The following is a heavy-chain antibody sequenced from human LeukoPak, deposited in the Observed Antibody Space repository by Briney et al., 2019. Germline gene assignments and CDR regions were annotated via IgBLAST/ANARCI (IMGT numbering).Heavy chain of an antibody. D-gene: IGHD2-2*01. J-gene: IGHJ6*03. V-gene: IGHV1-18*01. CDR3: ARLPVVVPAAPPDYYYYYYMDV. CDR1: GYTFTSYG. CDR2: ISAYDGNT. Sequence: ASVKVSCKASGYTFTSYGISWVRQAPGQGLEWMGWISAYDGNTNYARKLQGRVTMTTDTSTSAASMELRSLRSDDTAVYYCARLPVVVPAAPPDYYYYYYMDVWGKGTTVTVSS.